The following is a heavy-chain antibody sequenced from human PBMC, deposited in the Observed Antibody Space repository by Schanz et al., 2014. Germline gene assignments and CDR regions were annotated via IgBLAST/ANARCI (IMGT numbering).Heavy chain of an antibody. Sequence: AQLVESGGGVVQPGRSLRLSCAASGFAFRSYAMHWVRQAPGKGLEWVTVISGSGGSTYYADSVKGRFTISRDNSKNTLFLQMSSLRAADAAVYYYARLLARYQYYGVDVWGQGTTVNVSS. D-gene: IGHD2-21*01. V-gene: IGHV3-23*04. CDR3: ARLLARYQYYGVDV. J-gene: IGHJ6*02. CDR1: GFAFRSYA. CDR2: ISGSGGST.